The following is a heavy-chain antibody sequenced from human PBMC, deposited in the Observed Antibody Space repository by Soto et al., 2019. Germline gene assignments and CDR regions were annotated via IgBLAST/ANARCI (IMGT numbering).Heavy chain of an antibody. CDR1: GFTFSSYA. CDR3: AKDGRYCSGGSCYKVR. Sequence: GGSLRLSCAASGFTFSSYAMSWVRQAPGKGLEWVSAISGSGGSTYYADSVKGRFTISRDNSKNTLYLQMNSLRAEDTAVYYCAKDGRYCSGGSCYKVRWGQGTLVTVSS. J-gene: IGHJ4*02. D-gene: IGHD2-15*01. V-gene: IGHV3-23*01. CDR2: ISGSGGST.